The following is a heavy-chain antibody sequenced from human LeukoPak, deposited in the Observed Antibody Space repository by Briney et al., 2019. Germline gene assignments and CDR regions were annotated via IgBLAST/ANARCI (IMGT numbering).Heavy chain of an antibody. CDR1: GYTFTSYG. J-gene: IGHJ4*02. CDR3: ARGSKSGLYYDFWSGYSDY. Sequence: ASVKVSCKASGYTFTSYGISWVRQAPGQGLEWMGWISAYNGNTNYAQKLQGRVTMTTDTSTSTAYMELRSLRSGDTAVYYCARGSKSGLYYDFWSGYSDYWGQGTLVTVSS. V-gene: IGHV1-18*01. D-gene: IGHD3-3*01. CDR2: ISAYNGNT.